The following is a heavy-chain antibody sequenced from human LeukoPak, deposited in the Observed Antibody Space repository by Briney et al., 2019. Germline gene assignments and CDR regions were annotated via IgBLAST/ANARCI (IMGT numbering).Heavy chain of an antibody. CDR1: GFRFSDYT. J-gene: IGHJ5*02. Sequence: GGSLRLSCAASGFRFSDYTMTWVRQAPGKGPEWVSAIGGRGGSTYYADFLGGRFTISRDNSKDMLYLQMNSLKVEDTATYYCGKEGGAWGQGTKVTVSS. CDR2: IGGRGGST. CDR3: GKEGGA. D-gene: IGHD3-16*01. V-gene: IGHV3-23*01.